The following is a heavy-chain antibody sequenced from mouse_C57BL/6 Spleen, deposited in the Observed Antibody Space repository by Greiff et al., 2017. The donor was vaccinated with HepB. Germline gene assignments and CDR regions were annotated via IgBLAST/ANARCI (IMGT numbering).Heavy chain of an antibody. D-gene: IGHD2-4*01. Sequence: EVKLVESGGGLVKPGGSLKLSCAASGFTFSDYGMHWVRQAPEKGLEWVAYISSGSSTIYYADTVKGRFTISRDNAKNTLFLQMTSLRSEDTAMYYCARGYYDYDDGPWFAYWGQGTLVTVSA. V-gene: IGHV5-17*01. CDR3: ARGYYDYDDGPWFAY. CDR2: ISSGSSTI. J-gene: IGHJ3*01. CDR1: GFTFSDYG.